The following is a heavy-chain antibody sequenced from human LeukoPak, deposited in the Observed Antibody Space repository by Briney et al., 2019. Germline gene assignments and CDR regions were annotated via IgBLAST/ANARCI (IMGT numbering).Heavy chain of an antibody. CDR3: AGGSDSSGYYRDFDY. V-gene: IGHV4-34*01. CDR1: GGSFSGYY. D-gene: IGHD3-22*01. Sequence: SETLSLTCAVYGGSFSGYYWSWIRQPPGKGLEWIGEINHSGSTNYIPSLKSRVTISVDTSKNQFSLKLSSVTAADTAVYYCAGGSDSSGYYRDFDYWGQGTLVTVSS. CDR2: INHSGST. J-gene: IGHJ4*02.